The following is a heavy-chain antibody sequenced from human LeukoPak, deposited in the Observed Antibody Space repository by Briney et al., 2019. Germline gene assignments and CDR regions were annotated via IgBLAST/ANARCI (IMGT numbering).Heavy chain of an antibody. CDR3: ARDHGFSYYYYYMDV. CDR2: IKKDGSEK. D-gene: IGHD3-3*01. V-gene: IGHV3-7*01. CDR1: GFTFSSYW. Sequence: GGSLRLSCAASGFTFSSYWMSWVRQAPGKGLEWVANIKKDGSEKYYVDSVKGRFTISRDNAKTSLYLQMNSLRAEDTAVYYCARDHGFSYYYYYMDVWGKGTTVTVSS. J-gene: IGHJ6*03.